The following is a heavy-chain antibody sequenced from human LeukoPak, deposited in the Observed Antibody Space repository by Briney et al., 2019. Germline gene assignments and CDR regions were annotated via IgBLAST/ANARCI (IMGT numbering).Heavy chain of an antibody. Sequence: ASVKVSCKASSYTFTSYGISWVRQAPGQGLEWMGWISAYNGNTNYAQKLQGRVTMTTDTSTSTAYMELRSLRSDDTAVYFCARDAVTVATPYFDFWGQGTLVTVSS. CDR2: ISAYNGNT. D-gene: IGHD4-11*01. V-gene: IGHV1-18*01. CDR1: SYTFTSYG. CDR3: ARDAVTVATPYFDF. J-gene: IGHJ4*02.